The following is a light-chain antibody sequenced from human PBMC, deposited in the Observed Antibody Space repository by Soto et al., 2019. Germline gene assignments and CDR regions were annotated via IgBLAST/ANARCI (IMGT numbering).Light chain of an antibody. CDR1: QGSTSW. J-gene: IGKJ4*01. V-gene: IGKV1-12*01. Sequence: DIPMTQSPSFVAASVVDRVTITCRASQGSTSWVAWYQKKPGRAPNLLIPAASSLESAVPSRFSGSGSRTDFTITISSLQPADFATYYGQQTSSFPLTVGGGTNVEIK. CDR2: AAS. CDR3: QQTSSFPLT.